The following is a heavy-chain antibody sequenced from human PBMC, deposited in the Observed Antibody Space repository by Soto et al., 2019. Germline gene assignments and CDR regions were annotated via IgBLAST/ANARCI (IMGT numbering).Heavy chain of an antibody. Sequence: EVQLVESGGGLVQPGGSLRLSCAASGFSFSSHSMKWVRQAPGKGLEWVSYISSSGSTIYYADSVKGRFTISRDNDKKTLYMQMNSLRDVDPAVYYCASGGGYCGGPNCYLDYWGQGELVTGS. CDR3: ASGGGYCGGPNCYLDY. CDR2: ISSSGSTI. CDR1: GFSFSSHS. J-gene: IGHJ4*03. V-gene: IGHV3-48*02. D-gene: IGHD2-21*01.